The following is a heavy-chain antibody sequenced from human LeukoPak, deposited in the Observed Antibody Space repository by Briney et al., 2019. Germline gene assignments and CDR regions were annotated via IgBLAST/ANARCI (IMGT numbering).Heavy chain of an antibody. CDR2: ISAYNGNT. CDR1: SYTFIRYG. V-gene: IGHV1-18*01. D-gene: IGHD2-15*01. Sequence: GASVKVSCKASSYTFIRYGIGWVRQAPGQGLEWMGWISAYNGNTNYTQKLQGRVTMTTDTSTSTANIELRSLVSDDKAVYYCATGPYYSGGTCYSQYFDYLGQGTLVTVSS. CDR3: ATGPYYSGGTCYSQYFDY. J-gene: IGHJ4*02.